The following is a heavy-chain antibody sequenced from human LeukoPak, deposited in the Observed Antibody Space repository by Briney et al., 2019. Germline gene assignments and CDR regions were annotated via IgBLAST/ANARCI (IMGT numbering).Heavy chain of an antibody. J-gene: IGHJ4*02. CDR2: INPSGGST. V-gene: IGHV1-46*01. Sequence: ASVKVSCKASVYTFTSYYMHWVRQAPGQGLEWMGIINPSGGSTSYAQKFQGRVTMTRDMSTSTVYMELSSLRSEDAAVYYCAGGREWLSYYFDYWGQGTLVTVSS. D-gene: IGHD3-3*01. CDR1: VYTFTSYY. CDR3: AGGREWLSYYFDY.